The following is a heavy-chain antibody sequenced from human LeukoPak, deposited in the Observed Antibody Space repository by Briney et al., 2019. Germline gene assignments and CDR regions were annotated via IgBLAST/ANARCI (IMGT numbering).Heavy chain of an antibody. Sequence: SETLSLTCAVYGGSFSGYYWSWIRQPPGKGLEWIGEINHSGSTNYNPSLKSRVTISVDTSKNQFSLKLSSVTAEDTAVYYCARDRITIFGVVIKKFDYWGQGTLSPSPQ. D-gene: IGHD3-3*01. V-gene: IGHV4-34*01. CDR3: ARDRITIFGVVIKKFDY. J-gene: IGHJ4*02. CDR2: INHSGST. CDR1: GGSFSGYY.